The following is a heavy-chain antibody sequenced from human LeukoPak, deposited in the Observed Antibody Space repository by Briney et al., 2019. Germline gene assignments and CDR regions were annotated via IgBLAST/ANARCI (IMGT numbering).Heavy chain of an antibody. CDR3: ARGHLTGTYKIDY. CDR1: GGTISSDY. V-gene: IGHV4-59*01. Sequence: SETLSLTCTVSGGTISSDYWSFIRQPPGKGLEYIGYIYYSGSTNYNPSLKSRVTISVDTSKNQFSLKLSSVTAADTAVYYCARGHLTGTYKIDYWVQGTLVTVSS. CDR2: IYYSGST. J-gene: IGHJ4*02. D-gene: IGHD1-20*01.